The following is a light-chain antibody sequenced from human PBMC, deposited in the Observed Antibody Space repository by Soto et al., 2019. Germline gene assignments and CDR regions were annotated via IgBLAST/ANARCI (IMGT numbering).Light chain of an antibody. J-gene: IGKJ1*01. CDR1: QSVSSN. CDR2: GAS. V-gene: IGKV3-15*01. CDR3: QHYTNWQPCT. Sequence: EIVMTQSPATLSVSPGERATISCRASQSVSSNLAWYQQKPGQAPRLLIYGASTRATGIPARFSGSGSVTEFPPTISSLQSKDVTEYYCQHYTNWQPCTFGQWTMVEIK.